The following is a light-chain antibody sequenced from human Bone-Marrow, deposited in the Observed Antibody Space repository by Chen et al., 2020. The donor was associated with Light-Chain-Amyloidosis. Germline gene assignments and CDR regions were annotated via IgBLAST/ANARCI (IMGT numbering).Light chain of an antibody. V-gene: IGKV2-30*02. CDR3: MQGTHWPPYT. J-gene: IGKJ2*01. CDR1: QGIAHRDGNTH. Sequence: DVVMPQSPLSLPVTLGQPASISCRSRQGIAHRDGNTHLIWLQQRPGQSPRRLIYEVSKRDSGVPDRFSGSGSGTDFTLKISRVEAEDVGLYYCMQGTHWPPYTFGQGTKLEIK. CDR2: EVS.